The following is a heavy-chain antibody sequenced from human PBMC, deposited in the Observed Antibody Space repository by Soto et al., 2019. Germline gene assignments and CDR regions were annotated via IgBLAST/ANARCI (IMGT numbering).Heavy chain of an antibody. D-gene: IGHD6-19*01. V-gene: IGHV4-4*02. CDR3: ARSFGWYAIDH. J-gene: IGHJ4*02. CDR1: SASIITEQR. CDR2: IHHSGST. Sequence: QMQLQESGPGLVKPSETLSLTCAVSSASIITEQRWTWVRQPPGKGLEWIGEIHHSGSTNNNPSLRSGDTLSAXKSKNQFSLNLNSVTAADTALYYCARSFGWYAIDHWGQGTLVIVSS.